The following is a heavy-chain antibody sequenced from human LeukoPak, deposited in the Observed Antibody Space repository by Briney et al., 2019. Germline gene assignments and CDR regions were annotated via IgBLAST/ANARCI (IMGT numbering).Heavy chain of an antibody. J-gene: IGHJ4*02. CDR2: IIPIFGTA. CDR3: ARENYYDSSGYYLDY. Sequence: SVKVSCKAYGGTFSSYAISWVRQAPGQGLEWMGRIIPIFGTANYAQKFQGRVTITTEESTSTAYMELSSLRSEDTAVYYCARENYYDSSGYYLDYWGQGTLVTVS. CDR1: GGTFSSYA. V-gene: IGHV1-69*05. D-gene: IGHD3-22*01.